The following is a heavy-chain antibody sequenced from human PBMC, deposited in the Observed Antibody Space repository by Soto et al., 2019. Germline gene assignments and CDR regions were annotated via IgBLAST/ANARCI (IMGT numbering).Heavy chain of an antibody. D-gene: IGHD6-19*01. CDR2: ISGSGGST. CDR3: AKSSGWFHPFDS. Sequence: EVQLLESGGGLVQPGGSLRLSCAASGFTFSSYALSWVRQAPGKGLEWVSVISGSGGSTYYADSVKGRFTISRDNSKNTLYLQMNSLRADDTAVYYCAKSSGWFHPFDSWGQGTLVTVSS. J-gene: IGHJ4*02. CDR1: GFTFSSYA. V-gene: IGHV3-23*01.